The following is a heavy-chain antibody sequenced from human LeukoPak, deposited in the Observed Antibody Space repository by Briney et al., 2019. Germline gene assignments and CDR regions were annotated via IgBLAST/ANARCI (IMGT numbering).Heavy chain of an antibody. CDR1: GGSISSSSYY. V-gene: IGHV4-39*07. CDR2: IYYSGST. Sequence: SETLSLTCTVSGGSISSSSYYWGWIRQPPGKGLEWIGSIYYSGSTYYNPSLKSRVTISLDKSKNQFSLRLSSVTAADTAVYFCARDCSVGSCYDYWGQGTLVTVSS. J-gene: IGHJ4*02. D-gene: IGHD2-15*01. CDR3: ARDCSVGSCYDY.